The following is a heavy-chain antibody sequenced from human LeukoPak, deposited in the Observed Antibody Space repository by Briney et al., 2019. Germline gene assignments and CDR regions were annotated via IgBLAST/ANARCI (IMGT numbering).Heavy chain of an antibody. Sequence: GGSLRLSCAASGFTFRSYAMNWVRQAPGKGLEWISVISDSGYTTHCADSVKGRFTISRDNSKNTLYLQMNSLRAEDTAVYYCAKSWLGEGVERDWGQGTTVTVSS. CDR1: GFTFRSYA. CDR2: ISDSGYTT. CDR3: AKSWLGEGVERD. V-gene: IGHV3-23*01. D-gene: IGHD3-10*01. J-gene: IGHJ6*02.